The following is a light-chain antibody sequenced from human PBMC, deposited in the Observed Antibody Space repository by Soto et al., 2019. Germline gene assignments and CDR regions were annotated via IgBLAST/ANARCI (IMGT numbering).Light chain of an antibody. Sequence: QSALTQPASVSGSPGQSITISCTGTSSDVGGYNYVCWYKQHPGKAPQLMIYEVTNRPSGVSDRFSGSKSGNTASLTISGLQAEDEADYYCSSYTGSSTLYVFGTGTKLTVL. J-gene: IGLJ1*01. CDR3: SSYTGSSTLYV. CDR1: SSDVGGYNY. V-gene: IGLV2-14*01. CDR2: EVT.